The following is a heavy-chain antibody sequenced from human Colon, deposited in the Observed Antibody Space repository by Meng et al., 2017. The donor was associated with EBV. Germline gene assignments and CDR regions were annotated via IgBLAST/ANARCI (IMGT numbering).Heavy chain of an antibody. Sequence: HLHMAEAGTGMVKTSDTLSLTCTISAGSITSTSAYWGWLRQPPGKGLEWIGSIYYRGSTNYNPSLKSRISMTVDMSKNQFSLKVNSVTAADTAIYYCVISSHNWGQGTLVTVSS. V-gene: IGHV4-39*07. CDR3: VISSHN. J-gene: IGHJ4*02. CDR2: IYYRGST. D-gene: IGHD3-3*02. CDR1: AGSITSTSAY.